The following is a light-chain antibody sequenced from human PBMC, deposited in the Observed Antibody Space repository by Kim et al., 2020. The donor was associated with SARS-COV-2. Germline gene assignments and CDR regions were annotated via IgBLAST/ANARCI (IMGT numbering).Light chain of an antibody. CDR1: QSVTSSY. Sequence: WSPGERATLSCRASQSVTSSYLAWYQQKSGQAPRLLIFGTSNRATGVPDRFSGSGSGTDFTLTISRLEPEDFAVYYCQQCRSSPYTFGQGTKLEI. CDR2: GTS. J-gene: IGKJ2*01. V-gene: IGKV3-20*01. CDR3: QQCRSSPYT.